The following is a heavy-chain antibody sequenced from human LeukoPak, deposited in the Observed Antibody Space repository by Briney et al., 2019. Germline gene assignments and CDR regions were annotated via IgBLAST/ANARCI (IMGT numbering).Heavy chain of an antibody. CDR2: IDTRDSDT. CDR1: GYTFTTYW. CDR3: ARDFGASLFDN. V-gene: IGHV5-51*01. D-gene: IGHD4/OR15-4a*01. J-gene: IGHJ4*02. Sequence: GESLKISCKGFGYTFTTYWIAWVRQMPGKVLEWMVIIDTRDSDTRYSPSFQGQVTMSADKSISTDYVECSSLKASDTAMYYCARDFGASLFDNWGQGTLVTVFS.